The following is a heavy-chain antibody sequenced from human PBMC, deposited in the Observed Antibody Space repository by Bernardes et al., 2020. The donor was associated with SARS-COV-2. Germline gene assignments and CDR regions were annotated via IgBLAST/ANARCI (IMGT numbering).Heavy chain of an antibody. CDR3: ARDKESSGWDYYYYYGMDD. CDR2: ISSSSSYT. CDR1: GFTFSDYY. D-gene: IGHD6-25*01. J-gene: IGHJ6*02. Sequence: VGSLSLSCAASGFTFSDYYMSWIRQAPGKGLEWVSYISSSSSYTNYADSVKGRFTISRDNAKNSLYLQMNSLRAEDTAVYYCARDKESSGWDYYYYYGMDDWGQGTTVTVSS. V-gene: IGHV3-11*06.